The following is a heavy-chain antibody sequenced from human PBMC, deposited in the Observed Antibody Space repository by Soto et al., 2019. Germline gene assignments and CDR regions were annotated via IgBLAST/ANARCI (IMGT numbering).Heavy chain of an antibody. CDR1: GGSISSYY. D-gene: IGHD3-10*01. CDR3: ASMGYHYGSGSYPLDY. J-gene: IGHJ4*02. Sequence: SETLSLTCTVSGGSISSYYWTWIRQPPGKGLEWIGFMYNSGSTHYNPSLKSRVTISLDTSKNQFSLNLRSVTAADTAVYYCASMGYHYGSGSYPLDYWGQGTLVTLSS. CDR2: MYNSGST. V-gene: IGHV4-59*08.